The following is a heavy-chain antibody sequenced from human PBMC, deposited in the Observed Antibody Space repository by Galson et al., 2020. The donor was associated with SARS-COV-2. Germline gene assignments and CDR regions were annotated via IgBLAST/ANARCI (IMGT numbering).Heavy chain of an antibody. CDR1: GLSFSDNY. CDR2: ISSSGIYI. Sequence: NSGGSLRLSCAASGLSFSDNYMSWIRQAPGEGLEWVAYISSSGIYIYYANSVKGRFTISRDNAKNSLNLQMNSLRVEDTAVYYCARAGDCGGGICYGDEFFEHWGQGTLVTVSS. J-gene: IGHJ1*01. D-gene: IGHD2-15*01. V-gene: IGHV3-11*04. CDR3: ARAGDCGGGICYGDEFFEH.